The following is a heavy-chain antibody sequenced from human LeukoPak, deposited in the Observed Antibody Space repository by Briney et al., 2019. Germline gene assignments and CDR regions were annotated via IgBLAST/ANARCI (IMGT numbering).Heavy chain of an antibody. D-gene: IGHD2-8*02. Sequence: GGSLRLSCAASGFTFSSYSMNWVRQPPGKGLEWVSSIFPSGGEIHYADSVRGRFTISRDNSKSTLSLQLNSLRAEDAAIYYCATYRQVLLPFESWGQGTLVTVSS. J-gene: IGHJ4*02. CDR1: GFTFSSYS. CDR2: IFPSGGEI. V-gene: IGHV3-21*04. CDR3: ATYRQVLLPFES.